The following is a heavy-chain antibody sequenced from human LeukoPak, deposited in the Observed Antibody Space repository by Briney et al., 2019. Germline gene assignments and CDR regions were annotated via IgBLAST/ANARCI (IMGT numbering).Heavy chain of an antibody. CDR1: GFTFSSYA. CDR3: ARKGSGSYYRAFDI. CDR2: ISYDGSNK. D-gene: IGHD1-26*01. J-gene: IGHJ3*02. V-gene: IGHV3-30*01. Sequence: GGSLRLSCAASGFTFSSYAMHWVRQAPGKGGEGVAVISYDGSNKYYADSVKGRFTISRDNSKNTLYLQMNSLRAEDTAVYYCARKGSGSYYRAFDIWGQGTMVTVSS.